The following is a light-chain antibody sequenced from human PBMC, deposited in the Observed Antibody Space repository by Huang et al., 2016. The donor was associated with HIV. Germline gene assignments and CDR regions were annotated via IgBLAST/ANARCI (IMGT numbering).Light chain of an antibody. CDR3: QQYAGSPQT. J-gene: IGKJ4*01. CDR2: GAF. V-gene: IGKV3-20*01. CDR1: QSLRDNS. Sequence: EIVLTQFPGTLSLSPGGRATLSCRASQSLRDNSLAWYQQRPGQAPRLVIYGAFNSATGIPDRFSGSGSRTDFTLTISRLEPEDFAVYYCQQYAGSPQTFGGGTKVEIK.